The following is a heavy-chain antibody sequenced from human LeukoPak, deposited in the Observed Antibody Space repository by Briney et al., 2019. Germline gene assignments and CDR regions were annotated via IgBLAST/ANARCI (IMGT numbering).Heavy chain of an antibody. D-gene: IGHD6-25*01. V-gene: IGHV3-74*01. CDR3: ARGGYSGSYYRFS. CDR2: TSKDGSHT. Sequence: GGSLILSCAASGFTFSDFWVHWVRQPPGKGPEWLSRTSKDGSHTVYADSAKGRFTASRDNSKNTVYLEVTNMRPEDTAVYYCARGGYSGSYYRFSWGQGTPVTVAS. CDR1: GFTFSDFW. J-gene: IGHJ4*02.